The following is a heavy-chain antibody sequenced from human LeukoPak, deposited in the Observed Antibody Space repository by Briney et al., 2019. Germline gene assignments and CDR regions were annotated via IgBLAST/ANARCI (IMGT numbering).Heavy chain of an antibody. CDR1: AFTFSNYV. V-gene: IGHV3-23*01. CDR2: ISGSGGSR. D-gene: IGHD6-13*01. CDR3: AKDTKQQAGIDAFDI. J-gene: IGHJ3*02. Sequence: PGGSLRLSCAASAFTFSNYVMSWVRQASGKGLEWVSGISGSGGSRYYADSVKGRFTISRDNSKNTLYLQMNSLRAEDTAVYYCAKDTKQQAGIDAFDIWGQGTMVTVSS.